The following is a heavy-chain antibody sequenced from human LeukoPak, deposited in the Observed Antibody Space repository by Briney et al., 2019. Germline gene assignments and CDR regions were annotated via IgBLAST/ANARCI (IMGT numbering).Heavy chain of an antibody. CDR1: GFSFSSYW. Sequence: GGSLRLSCAASGFSFSSYWMHWVRQAPGKGLVWVSRIKTDGSSATYADSVKGRFTISRDNAKNTLYLQMNSLRAEDTAVYYCARGVGIWGQGTMVTVSS. J-gene: IGHJ3*02. D-gene: IGHD3-16*01. V-gene: IGHV3-74*01. CDR2: IKTDGSSA. CDR3: ARGVGI.